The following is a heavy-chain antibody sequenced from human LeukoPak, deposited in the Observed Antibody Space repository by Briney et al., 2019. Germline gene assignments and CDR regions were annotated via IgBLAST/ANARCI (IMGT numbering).Heavy chain of an antibody. CDR3: ARDARVQKWFGELLKTTTYYFYY. CDR2: IYYSGST. D-gene: IGHD3-10*01. CDR1: GGSISSINFY. J-gene: IGHJ4*02. Sequence: PSETLSLTCTVSGGSISSINFYWGWIRQPPGKGLEWIGSIYYSGSTYYNPSLKSRVSISVDTSKNQFSLKLSSVTAADTAVYCARDARVQKWFGELLKTTTYYFYYWGQGTLVTVSS. V-gene: IGHV4-39*07.